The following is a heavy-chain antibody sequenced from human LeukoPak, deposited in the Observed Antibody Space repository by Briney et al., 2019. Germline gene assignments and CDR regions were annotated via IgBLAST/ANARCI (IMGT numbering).Heavy chain of an antibody. CDR1: GFIFGNNG. D-gene: IGHD3-10*01. V-gene: IGHV3-7*01. CDR2: IERDGSEE. CDR3: ARDLVGSSDH. J-gene: IGHJ4*02. Sequence: AGGSLRLSCVASGFIFGNNGMSWLRQAPEKGLEWVAQIERDGSEEHYVDSVKGRFTISRDNAKNSVFLQMNSLRVEDTAVHYCARDLVGSSDHWGQGSLVTVSS.